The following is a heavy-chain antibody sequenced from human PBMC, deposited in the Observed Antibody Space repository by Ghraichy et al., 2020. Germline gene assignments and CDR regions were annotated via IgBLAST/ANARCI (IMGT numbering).Heavy chain of an antibody. Sequence: ASVKVSCKASGYTFTSYGISWVRQAPGQGLEWMGWISAYNGNTNYAQKLQGRVTMTTDTSTSTTYMELRGLRSDDTAVYYCARNKWFGVLLLWGIDYWGQGTLVTVSS. CDR2: ISAYNGNT. CDR3: ARNKWFGVLLLWGIDY. CDR1: GYTFTSYG. J-gene: IGHJ4*02. V-gene: IGHV1-18*01. D-gene: IGHD3-10*01.